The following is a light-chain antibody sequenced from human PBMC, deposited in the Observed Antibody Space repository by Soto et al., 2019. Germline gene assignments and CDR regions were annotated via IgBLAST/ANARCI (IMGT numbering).Light chain of an antibody. J-gene: IGLJ2*01. V-gene: IGLV1-51*01. CDR2: DNN. CDR1: VSNIGKNS. CDR3: GTWDSTLSAGV. Sequence: QSVLAQPRSVSAAPGQKVTISCSGSVSNIGKNSVSWYQQLPGTAPKLLIYDNNKRPSGLPDRFSGSKSGTSATLGITGLQTGDEADYYCGTWDSTLSAGVFGGGTKLTVL.